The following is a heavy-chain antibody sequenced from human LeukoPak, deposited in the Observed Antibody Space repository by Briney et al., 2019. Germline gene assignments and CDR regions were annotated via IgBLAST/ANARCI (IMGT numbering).Heavy chain of an antibody. Sequence: ASVKVSCKASGYTFTSYGISWVRQAPGQGLEWMGWISAYNGNTNYAQKLQGRVTMTTDTSTSTAYMELRSLRSDDTAVYYCARVVFSNTDILTGNFFDYWGQGTLVTVSS. CDR1: GYTFTSYG. J-gene: IGHJ4*02. CDR2: ISAYNGNT. V-gene: IGHV1-18*01. D-gene: IGHD3-9*01. CDR3: ARVVFSNTDILTGNFFDY.